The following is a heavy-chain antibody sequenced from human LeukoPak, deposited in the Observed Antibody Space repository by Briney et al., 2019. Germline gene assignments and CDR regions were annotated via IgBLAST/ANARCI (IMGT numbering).Heavy chain of an antibody. V-gene: IGHV3-23*01. J-gene: IGHJ4*02. CDR1: GFTFSNYA. CDR2: ISGGGITT. D-gene: IGHD6-19*01. CDR3: PRQSYASGWNPFDY. Sequence: GGSLGLSCAASGFTFSNYAMSWVRQAPGKGLEWVSTISGGGITTYYADSAKGRFTISRDNPKNTMFLQMNSLRADDTAVYYCPRQSYASGWNPFDYWGQGILVTVSS.